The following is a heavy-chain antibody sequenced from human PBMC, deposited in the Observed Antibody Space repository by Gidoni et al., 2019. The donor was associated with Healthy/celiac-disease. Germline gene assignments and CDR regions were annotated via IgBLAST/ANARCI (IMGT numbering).Heavy chain of an antibody. CDR3: ARDPLGVARINWFDP. V-gene: IGHV1-69*06. D-gene: IGHD5-12*01. CDR2: ISPIFGTA. Sequence: QLQLVRSGAEVQKPGSSVTVSCKASGGTFSSYAISWVRQAPGQGLEWMGVISPIFGTANYAQQFQGRVTITADKTTSTAYLELSSLRSEDTAVYYCARDPLGVARINWFDPWGQGTLVTVSS. CDR1: GGTFSSYA. J-gene: IGHJ5*02.